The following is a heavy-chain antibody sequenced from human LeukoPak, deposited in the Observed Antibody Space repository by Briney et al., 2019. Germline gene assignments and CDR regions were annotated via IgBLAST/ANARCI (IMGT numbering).Heavy chain of an antibody. CDR2: IYYSGGT. CDR3: ARLWDCSLSLDY. Sequence: SETLSLTCTVSGGSISSYYWTWIRQPPGKGLGLEWIGYIYYSGGTNYNPSLKSRVTISIDTSKNQVSLKLSSVTAADTAVYYCARLWDCSLSLDYWGQGTLVTVSS. V-gene: IGHV4-59*08. D-gene: IGHD6-6*01. J-gene: IGHJ4*02. CDR1: GGSISSYY.